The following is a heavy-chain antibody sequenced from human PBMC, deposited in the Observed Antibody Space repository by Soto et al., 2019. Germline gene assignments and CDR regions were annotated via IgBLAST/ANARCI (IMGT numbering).Heavy chain of an antibody. CDR2: IYHSGTA. J-gene: IGHJ1*01. CDR3: AKDRKDHPDL. Sequence: PSETLSLTCSVSGGSMNYYYWSWIRQPPGKGLEWIGYIYHSGTAEYNPSLKSRVTLSVDTSKSQFSPKMSSVTTADTAVYYCAKDRKDHPDLWGKGTRDTFSS. CDR1: GGSMNYYY. V-gene: IGHV4-59*01.